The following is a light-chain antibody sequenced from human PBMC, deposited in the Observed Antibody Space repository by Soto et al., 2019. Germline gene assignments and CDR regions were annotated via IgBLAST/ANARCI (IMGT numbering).Light chain of an antibody. J-gene: IGKJ1*01. CDR3: QPYGSPPHSLT. CDR1: QSVSSSY. V-gene: IGKV3-20*01. Sequence: EIVLTQYPGTLSWSRGERATISCRASQSVSSSYLASYQQKPGQAPRLLIYDASSMFTGTPDRYRGRGSSMCFTLTISTLSSEDFVGYCGQPYGSPPHSLTFGKGTKV. CDR2: DAS.